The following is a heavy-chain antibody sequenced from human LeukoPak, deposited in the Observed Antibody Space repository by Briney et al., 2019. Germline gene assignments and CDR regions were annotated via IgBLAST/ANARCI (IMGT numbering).Heavy chain of an antibody. CDR3: LRDRSALDPNWFDP. V-gene: IGHV1-2*02. Sequence: GASVKVSCKASGYTFTSYGMSWVRQAPGQGLEWMGWINPNSGGTNYAQKFQGRVTMSRDTSISTAYMELNRLRSDDTAVYYCLRDRSALDPNWFDPWGQGTLVTVS. CDR2: INPNSGGT. CDR1: GYTFTSYG. J-gene: IGHJ5*02.